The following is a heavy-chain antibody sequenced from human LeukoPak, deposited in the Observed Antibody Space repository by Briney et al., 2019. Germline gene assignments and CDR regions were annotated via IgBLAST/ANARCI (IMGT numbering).Heavy chain of an antibody. Sequence: GGSLRLSCAASGFTFSSYNMNWVRQAPGKGLEWVSSITSGSSYRFYADSVKGRFTISRDNAKKSLYLQMNSLRAEDTAVYYCARVEDYDILTGFDYWGQGTLVTVSS. J-gene: IGHJ4*02. V-gene: IGHV3-21*01. D-gene: IGHD3-9*01. CDR2: ITSGSSYR. CDR3: ARVEDYDILTGFDY. CDR1: GFTFSSYN.